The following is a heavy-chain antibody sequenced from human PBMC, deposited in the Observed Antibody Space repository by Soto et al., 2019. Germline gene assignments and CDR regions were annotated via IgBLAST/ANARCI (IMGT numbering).Heavy chain of an antibody. CDR3: AREALVVVPAATSPKGYYFED. Sequence: GASVKVSCKASGYTFTSYGISWVRQAPGQGLEWMGWISAYNGNTNYAQKLQGRVTMTTDTSTSTAYMELRSLRSEDTAVYYCAREALVVVPAATSPKGYYFEDWGQGTLVTVSS. V-gene: IGHV1-18*01. CDR2: ISAYNGNT. J-gene: IGHJ4*02. D-gene: IGHD2-2*01. CDR1: GYTFTSYG.